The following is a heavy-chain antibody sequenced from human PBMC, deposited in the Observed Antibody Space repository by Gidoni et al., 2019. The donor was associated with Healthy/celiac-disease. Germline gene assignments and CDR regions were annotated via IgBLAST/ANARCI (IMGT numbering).Heavy chain of an antibody. J-gene: IGHJ4*02. V-gene: IGHV3-23*01. CDR2: ISGSVGST. Sequence: EVQLLESGGGLVQPGGSLRLSCAASGFTFSSYAMSWFRQAPGKGLEWVSAISGSVGSTYYADSVKARFTISRDNSKNTLYLQMNSLRAEDTAVYYCAKDQVENMSTFGGVIVQFDYWGQGTLVTVSS. D-gene: IGHD3-16*02. CDR1: GFTFSSYA. CDR3: AKDQVENMSTFGGVIVQFDY.